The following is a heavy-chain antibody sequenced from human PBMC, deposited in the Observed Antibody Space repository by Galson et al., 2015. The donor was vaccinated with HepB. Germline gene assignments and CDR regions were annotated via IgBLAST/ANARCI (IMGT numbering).Heavy chain of an antibody. J-gene: IGHJ4*02. D-gene: IGHD6-19*01. CDR3: AKVHLLYSSGWYGPGPFDY. CDR1: GFTFDDYA. Sequence: SLRLSCAASGFTFDDYAMHWVRQAPGKGLEWVSGISWNSGSIGYADSVKGRFTISRDNAKNSLYLQMNSLRAEDTALYYCAKVHLLYSSGWYGPGPFDYWGQGTLVTVSS. V-gene: IGHV3-9*01. CDR2: ISWNSGSI.